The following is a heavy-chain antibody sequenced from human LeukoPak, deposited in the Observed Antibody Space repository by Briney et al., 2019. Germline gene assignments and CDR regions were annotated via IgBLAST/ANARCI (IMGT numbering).Heavy chain of an antibody. CDR2: IYYSGST. CDR3: ASGLYSTLFDY. V-gene: IGHV4-59*01. Sequence: PSETLSLTCTVSGGSISSYYWSWIRQPPGKGLEWIGYIYYSGSTNYNPSRKSRVTISVDTSKNQFSLKLSSVTAADTAVYYCASGLYSTLFDYWGQGTLVTVSS. J-gene: IGHJ4*02. CDR1: GGSISSYY. D-gene: IGHD2-2*01.